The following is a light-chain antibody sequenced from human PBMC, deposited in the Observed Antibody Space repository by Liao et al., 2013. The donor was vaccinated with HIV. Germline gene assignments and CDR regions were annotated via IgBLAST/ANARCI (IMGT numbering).Light chain of an antibody. CDR2: QDT. CDR3: QVWDSSINFV. CDR1: NIGSKS. V-gene: IGLV3-21*01. J-gene: IGLJ1*01. Sequence: SYELTQPPSVSVAPRKTARITCGGDNIGSKSVHWYQQKAGHSPVLVIYQDTKRPSGIPERFSGSNSGNTATLTISGTQATDEADYYCQVWDSSINFVFGPGTKVTVL.